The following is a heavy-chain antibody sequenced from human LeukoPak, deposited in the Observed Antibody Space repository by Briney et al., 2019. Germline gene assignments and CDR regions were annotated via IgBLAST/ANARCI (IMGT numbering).Heavy chain of an antibody. J-gene: IGHJ4*02. CDR1: GYSFGNRW. CDR3: ARHYGDYGFDY. Sequence: GESLKISCKGSGYSFGNRWIGWVRQMPGKGLEWMGIIYPDDSDTIYSPSFEGQVTISADKSISTAYLQWSSLKASDTAMYYCARHYGDYGFDYWGQGTLVTVSS. CDR2: IYPDDSDT. D-gene: IGHD4-17*01. V-gene: IGHV5-51*01.